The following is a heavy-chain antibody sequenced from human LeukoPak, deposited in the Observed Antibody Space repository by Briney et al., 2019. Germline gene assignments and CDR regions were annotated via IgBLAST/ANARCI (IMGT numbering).Heavy chain of an antibody. Sequence: KTSETLFLTCTVSGGSINDYYWSWIRQSPGKGLEWIGYIFYSGSTDYNPSLKSRVTVPVDTSKNQFSLKLSSVTAADTAVYYCARGAYAAARVFDIWGQGTMVTVSS. CDR1: GGSINDYY. CDR2: IFYSGST. D-gene: IGHD6-13*01. CDR3: ARGAYAAARVFDI. V-gene: IGHV4-59*01. J-gene: IGHJ3*02.